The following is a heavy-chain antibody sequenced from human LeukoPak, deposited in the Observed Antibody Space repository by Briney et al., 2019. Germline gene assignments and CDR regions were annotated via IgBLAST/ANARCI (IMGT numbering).Heavy chain of an antibody. CDR3: ARDRYTNWFFDL. CDR2: ISSTGSYF. J-gene: IGHJ2*01. V-gene: IGHV3-21*01. D-gene: IGHD3-16*02. Sequence: GGSLRLSCITSGFSFSRYAINWVRQAPGKGLEWVSTISSTGSYFYFADSVKGRFTISRDNAKNSLYLQMNDLRAEDTAIYYCARDRYTNWFFDLWGRGTLVTVSS. CDR1: GFSFSRYA.